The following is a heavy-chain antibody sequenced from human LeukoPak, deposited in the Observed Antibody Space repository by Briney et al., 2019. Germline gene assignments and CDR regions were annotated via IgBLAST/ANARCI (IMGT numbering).Heavy chain of an antibody. CDR1: GYSISSGYY. CDR2: IYHSGRT. CDR3: ARGNDWGY. V-gene: IGHV4-38-2*02. J-gene: IGHJ4*02. Sequence: PSETLSLTCTVSGYSISSGYYWGWLRQPPGKGLEWIGSIYHSGRTYYSPSLKSRVTISVDTSKNQFSLKLSSVTAADTAVYYCARGNDWGYWGQGALVTVSS. D-gene: IGHD3-9*01.